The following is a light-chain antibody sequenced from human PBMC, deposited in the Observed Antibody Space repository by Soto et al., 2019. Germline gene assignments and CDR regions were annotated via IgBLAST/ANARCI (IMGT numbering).Light chain of an antibody. J-gene: IGKJ1*01. CDR3: QQRSNWPPK. CDR1: LSLLNSDDGNTY. Sequence: DIVMTQTPLSLPVTPGEPASISCRSSLSLLNSDDGNTYLDWYLQKPGQAPRLLIYGASNRATGIPARFSGSGSGTDFTLTISSLEPEDFAVYYCQQRSNWPPKFGQGTKVDI. V-gene: IGKV2-40*01. CDR2: GAS.